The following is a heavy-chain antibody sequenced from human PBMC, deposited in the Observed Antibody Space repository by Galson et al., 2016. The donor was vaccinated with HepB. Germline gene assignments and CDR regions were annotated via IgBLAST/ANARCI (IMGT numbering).Heavy chain of an antibody. D-gene: IGHD6-19*01. CDR3: ASGYGSGWFSGIFDY. J-gene: IGHJ4*02. CDR2: ISASGSAI. V-gene: IGHV3-11*01. Sequence: SLRLSCAASGFTFSDYYSSWIRQAPGKGLEWISYISASGSAIYYADSVKGRFTISRDNAEKSLYLQMNSLRAEDTALYYCASGYGSGWFSGIFDYWGQGTLVTVSS. CDR1: GFTFSDYY.